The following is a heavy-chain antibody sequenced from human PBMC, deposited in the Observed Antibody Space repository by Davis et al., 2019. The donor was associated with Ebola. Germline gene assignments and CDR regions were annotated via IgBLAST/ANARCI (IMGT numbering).Heavy chain of an antibody. CDR1: GSTFSFYA. J-gene: IGHJ4*02. V-gene: IGHV3-23*01. CDR2: ITAIGGST. Sequence: PGGSLRPSCAASGSTFSFYAINWVRQAPGKGLEWVSAITAIGGSTYYADSMKGRFTISRDNSRNTQYLQMNSLRAEDTAVYYCAKDQIAAAAGTGVFDYWGQGTLVTVSS. CDR3: AKDQIAAAAGTGVFDY. D-gene: IGHD6-13*01.